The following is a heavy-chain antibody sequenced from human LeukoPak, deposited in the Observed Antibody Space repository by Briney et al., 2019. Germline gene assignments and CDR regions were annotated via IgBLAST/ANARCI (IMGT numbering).Heavy chain of an antibody. CDR1: GYTFTGYY. J-gene: IGHJ6*02. CDR2: INPNSGGT. V-gene: IGHV1-2*02. CDR3: ARADSSTKYYYYGMDV. Sequence: ASVKVSCKASGYTFTGYYMHWVRQAPGQGLEWMGWINPNSGGTNYAQKFQGRVTMTRDTSISTAYMELSRLRSDDTAVYYCARADSSTKYYYYGMDVWGQGTTVTVSS. D-gene: IGHD6-13*01.